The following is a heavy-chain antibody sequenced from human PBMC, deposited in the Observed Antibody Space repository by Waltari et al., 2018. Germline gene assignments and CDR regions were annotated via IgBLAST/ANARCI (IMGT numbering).Heavy chain of an antibody. J-gene: IGHJ4*02. V-gene: IGHV3-23*03. CDR1: GFTFSSYA. D-gene: IGHD2-15*01. CDR2: IYSGGST. Sequence: EVQLLESGGGLVQPGGSLRLSCAASGFTFSSYAMSLVRQAPGKGLEWVSVIYSGGSTYYADSVKGRFTISRDNSKNTLYLQMNSLRAEDTAVYYCAKARVVVAATLFDYWGQGTLVTVSS. CDR3: AKARVVVAATLFDY.